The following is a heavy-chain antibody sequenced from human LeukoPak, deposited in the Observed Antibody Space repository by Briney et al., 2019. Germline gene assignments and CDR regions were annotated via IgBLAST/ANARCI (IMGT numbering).Heavy chain of an antibody. J-gene: IGHJ4*01. CDR1: GYSFIGYY. Sequence: ASVKVSCKASGYSFIGYYMHWVRQAPGQGLEWMGLIDPSSSSTSYAQKFQGRVTMTRDVSTSTVYMELSSLRSDDTAAYYCARQLYSTSSPRVFAYWGQVTLVTVSS. V-gene: IGHV1-46*01. D-gene: IGHD6-6*01. CDR2: IDPSSSST. CDR3: ARQLYSTSSPRVFAY.